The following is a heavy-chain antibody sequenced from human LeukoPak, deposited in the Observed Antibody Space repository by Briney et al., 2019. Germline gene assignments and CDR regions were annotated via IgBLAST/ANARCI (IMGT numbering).Heavy chain of an antibody. V-gene: IGHV1-2*06. CDR2: VISHSGGT. Sequence: ASVKVSCKASGYTFSGYNMHWVRQAPGQGLEWMGRVISHSGGTNYAPRFQGRVTMTRDTSTSTAYVELSRLKSDDTAVYYCARGYNYGHDYWGQGTLVTVSS. CDR3: ARGYNYGHDY. CDR1: GYTFSGYN. D-gene: IGHD5-18*01. J-gene: IGHJ4*02.